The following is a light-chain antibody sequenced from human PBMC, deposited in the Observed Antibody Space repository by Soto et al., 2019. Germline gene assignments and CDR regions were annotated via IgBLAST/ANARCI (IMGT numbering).Light chain of an antibody. CDR1: QSVSSSF. V-gene: IGKV3-20*01. Sequence: EIVLTQSPGTLSLSPGERATLSCRASQSVSSSFLAWYQQKPGQAPRLLIYGASIRATGIPDRFSGSGSGTDFPLTIRRVEPEDFAVYYCQHYGSSPWTFGQGTQVEIK. J-gene: IGKJ1*01. CDR2: GAS. CDR3: QHYGSSPWT.